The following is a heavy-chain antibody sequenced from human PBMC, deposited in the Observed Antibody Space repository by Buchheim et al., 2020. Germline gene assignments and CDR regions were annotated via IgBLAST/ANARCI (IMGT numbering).Heavy chain of an antibody. J-gene: IGHJ4*02. D-gene: IGHD2-8*01. V-gene: IGHV3-21*02. CDR1: GFTFSSYT. CDR2: IGSRSSYI. CDR3: ARDLTGTKSVY. Sequence: EVQLVESGGGLVKPGESLRLSCAASGFTFSSYTMNWVRQASGKGLEWVSSIGSRSSYIYYADSVKGRFTISRDNAKNSLYLQMNSLRAEDTAVYYCARDLTGTKSVYWGQGTL.